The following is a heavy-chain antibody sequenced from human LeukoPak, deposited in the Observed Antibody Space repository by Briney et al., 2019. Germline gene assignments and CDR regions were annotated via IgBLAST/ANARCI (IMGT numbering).Heavy chain of an antibody. J-gene: IGHJ4*02. CDR3: TRGSWSAADTNIDY. V-gene: IGHV3-74*01. Sequence: GGSLRLSCAASGFTLSTYWMHWVRQGPGKGLVWVSCINSDGSRTTYADSVKGRFTISRDNAKNTLYLQMNTLRVEDTAVYYCTRGSWSAADTNIDYWGQGTLVTVSS. CDR2: INSDGSRT. CDR1: GFTLSTYW. D-gene: IGHD6-13*01.